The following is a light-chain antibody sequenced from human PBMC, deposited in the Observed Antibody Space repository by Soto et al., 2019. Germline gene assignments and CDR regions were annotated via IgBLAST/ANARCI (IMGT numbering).Light chain of an antibody. V-gene: IGKV3-11*01. Sequence: EIVLTQSPATLSFSPLKIATLSFSSSQNISNYLILYQQKPGQAPRLLIYDVSNRAAGIPARFSGSGSGTDFTLTISSLEPEDFAVYYCQKRSNWPRTFGQGTKVDIK. CDR2: DVS. J-gene: IGKJ1*01. CDR1: QNISNY. CDR3: QKRSNWPRT.